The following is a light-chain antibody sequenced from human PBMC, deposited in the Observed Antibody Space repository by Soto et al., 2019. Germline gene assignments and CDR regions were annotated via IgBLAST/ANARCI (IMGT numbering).Light chain of an antibody. CDR1: QSVSSN. CDR3: QQYNYWPQT. CDR2: GAS. J-gene: IGKJ1*01. Sequence: MTQSPSTLSASVGDTVTVTCRASQSVSSNLAWYQQKRGQAPRLLIYGASTRATGIPARFSGSGSGTEFTLTISSLQSEDFVVYYCQQYNYWPQTFGQGTKVDNK. V-gene: IGKV3-15*01.